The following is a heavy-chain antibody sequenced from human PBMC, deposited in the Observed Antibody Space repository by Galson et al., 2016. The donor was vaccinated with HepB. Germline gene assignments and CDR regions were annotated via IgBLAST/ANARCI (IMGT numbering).Heavy chain of an antibody. D-gene: IGHD3-16*01. J-gene: IGHJ4*02. CDR2: IYTPGST. V-gene: IGHV4-61*02. CDR3: GRELGS. CDR1: GDSIISASYHY. Sequence: TLSLTCIVSGDSIISASYHYWSWIRQPVGKGLEWVGLIYTPGSTSYNPSLKSRLTMSLDTSKNQFSLELGSVTAADTAIYYCGRELGSWGQGTLVTV.